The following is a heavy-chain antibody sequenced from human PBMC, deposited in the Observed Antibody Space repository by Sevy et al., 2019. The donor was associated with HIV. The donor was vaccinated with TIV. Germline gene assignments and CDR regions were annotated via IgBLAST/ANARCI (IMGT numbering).Heavy chain of an antibody. Sequence: ASVKVSCKASGGTFSTHAFSWMRQTPGQGLEYMGGIFPMSGSTNYAQKFQGRVTITADESTRTAYMELSSLRSDDTAVYYCTREWPCPSCSNHYYVPYYFDFWGQGTLVTVSS. CDR3: TREWPCPSCSNHYYVPYYFDF. CDR1: GGTFSTHA. J-gene: IGHJ4*02. CDR2: IFPMSGST. V-gene: IGHV1-69*13. D-gene: IGHD2-2*01.